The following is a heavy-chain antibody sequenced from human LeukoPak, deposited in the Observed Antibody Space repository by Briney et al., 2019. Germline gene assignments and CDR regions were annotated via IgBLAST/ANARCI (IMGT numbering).Heavy chain of an antibody. CDR2: ISYSGT. D-gene: IGHD1-26*01. J-gene: IGHJ4*02. CDR1: GGSISISNYY. CDR3: VRRTSNPVGAIDY. Sequence: SETLSLTCTVPGGSISISNYYWGWIRQPPGRGLEWIGSISYSGTYYNPSPKSRLTISVDTSKNHFSLNLRSVTAADAAVYYCVRRTSNPVGAIDYWGRGTLVTVSS. V-gene: IGHV4-39*01.